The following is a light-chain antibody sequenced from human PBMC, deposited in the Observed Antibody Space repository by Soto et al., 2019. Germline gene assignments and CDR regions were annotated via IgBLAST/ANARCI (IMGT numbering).Light chain of an antibody. V-gene: IGLV1-40*01. J-gene: IGLJ2*01. Sequence: QLVLTQPPSVSGAPGQRVTISCTGSSSNIGAGYDVHWYQQLPGTAPKLLISGNSNRPSGVPDRFSGSKSGTSASLAITGLQAEDEADYYCQSYDSSLSGVVFGGGTKGTVL. CDR3: QSYDSSLSGVV. CDR2: GNS. CDR1: SSNIGAGYD.